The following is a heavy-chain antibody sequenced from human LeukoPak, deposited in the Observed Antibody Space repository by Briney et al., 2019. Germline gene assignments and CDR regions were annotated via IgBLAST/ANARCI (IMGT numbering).Heavy chain of an antibody. CDR3: ARVAAAGTIDY. Sequence: SETLSLTCTVSGGSISSYYWSWIRQPPGKGLEWIGYIYYSGSTNYNPSLKSRVTISVDTSKNQFSLKLSSVTAADTAVYYCARVAAAGTIDYWGQGTLVTVSS. V-gene: IGHV4-59*01. CDR1: GGSISSYY. CDR2: IYYSGST. D-gene: IGHD6-13*01. J-gene: IGHJ4*02.